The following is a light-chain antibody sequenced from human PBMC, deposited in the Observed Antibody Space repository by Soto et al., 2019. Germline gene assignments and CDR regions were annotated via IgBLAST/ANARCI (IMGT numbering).Light chain of an antibody. CDR3: QQYHNWPRT. CDR1: QSVSTN. CDR2: GAS. V-gene: IGKV3-15*01. Sequence: ETLMTQSPATLSVSPGERATLSCRASQSVSTNFAWYQQKVGQAPRLLIYGASSRATGIPARFSGGGSGTEFTLTISSLQSEDFAVYYCQQYHNWPRTFGQGTKVEIK. J-gene: IGKJ1*01.